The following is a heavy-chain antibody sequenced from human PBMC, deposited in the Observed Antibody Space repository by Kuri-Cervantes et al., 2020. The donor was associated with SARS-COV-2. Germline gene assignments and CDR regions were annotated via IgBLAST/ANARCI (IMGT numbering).Heavy chain of an antibody. CDR1: GFTFDDYA. D-gene: IGHD3-10*01. V-gene: IGHV3-30-3*01. CDR2: ISHDGSNK. Sequence: GGSLRLSCAASGFTFDDYAMHWVRQAPGKGLEWVSVISHDGSNKYYADSVKGRFTISRDNAKNTLYLQMNSLRAEDTAVYYCARDPSYMVRGVIRYYYGMDVWGQGTTVTVSS. J-gene: IGHJ6*02. CDR3: ARDPSYMVRGVIRYYYGMDV.